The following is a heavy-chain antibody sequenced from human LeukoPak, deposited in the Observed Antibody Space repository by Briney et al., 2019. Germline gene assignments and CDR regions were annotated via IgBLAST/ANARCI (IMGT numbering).Heavy chain of an antibody. Sequence: GGALRLSCAASGVTFCVDWMSWGRQALGKGLEWGAHIKQDGIEKYYVESVRGRFTISRENAKNALYLQMNSVRAERTAVYYSARDKLAGANLFHYWGKGNLVNVPS. D-gene: IGHD1-26*01. V-gene: IGHV3-7*01. J-gene: IGHJ4*02. CDR1: GVTFCVDW. CDR3: ARDKLAGANLFHY. CDR2: IKQDGIEK.